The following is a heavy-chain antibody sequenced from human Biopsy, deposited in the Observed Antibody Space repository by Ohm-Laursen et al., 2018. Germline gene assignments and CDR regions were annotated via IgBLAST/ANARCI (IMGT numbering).Heavy chain of an antibody. CDR3: ARAPHSVWNGLHYFDC. CDR1: GDSISNYY. D-gene: IGHD3-3*01. V-gene: IGHV4-59*01. CDR2: LFYSGNTNSNPT. J-gene: IGHJ4*02. Sequence: GTLSLTCNITGDSISNYYWSWVRQSPGKGLEWIGYLFYSGNTNSNPTNYSPSLESRVSMSVDTTKNQFSLNLASVIAEDTAVYYCARAPHSVWNGLHYFDCWGQGTLVTVSS.